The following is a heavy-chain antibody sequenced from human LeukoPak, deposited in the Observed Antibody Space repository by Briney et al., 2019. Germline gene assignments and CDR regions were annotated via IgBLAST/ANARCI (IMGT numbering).Heavy chain of an antibody. Sequence: PGGSLRLSCAAPGFTFSSYSMNWVRQAPGKGLEWVSSISSSSSYIYYADSVKGRFTISRDNAKNSLYLQMNSLRAEDTAVYYCARDDYYYDSSGYSAGEDYWGQGTLVTVSS. CDR2: ISSSSSYI. CDR1: GFTFSSYS. V-gene: IGHV3-21*01. J-gene: IGHJ4*02. CDR3: ARDDYYYDSSGYSAGEDY. D-gene: IGHD3-22*01.